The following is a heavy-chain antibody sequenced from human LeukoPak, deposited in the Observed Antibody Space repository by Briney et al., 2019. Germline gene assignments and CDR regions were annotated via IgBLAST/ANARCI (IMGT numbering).Heavy chain of an antibody. D-gene: IGHD6-13*01. CDR3: ARKLGIAAAGTGAFDI. V-gene: IGHV3-7*01. J-gene: IGHJ3*02. Sequence: GGSLRLSCAASGFTFSSYWMSWVRQAPGKGLEWVANIKQDGSEKYYVDSVKGRFTISRDNAKNSLYLQMNSLRAEDTAVYYCARKLGIAAAGTGAFDIWGQGTMVTVSS. CDR1: GFTFSSYW. CDR2: IKQDGSEK.